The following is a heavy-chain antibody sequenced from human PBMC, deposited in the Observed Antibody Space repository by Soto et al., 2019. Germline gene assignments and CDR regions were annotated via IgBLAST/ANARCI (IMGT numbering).Heavy chain of an antibody. D-gene: IGHD6-13*01. V-gene: IGHV1-18*01. CDR1: GYTFTSYG. CDR3: ARKRRLQYSSSWYQPPDYYYYYMDV. Sequence: QVQLVQSGAEVKKPGASVKVSCKASGYTFTSYGISWVRQAPGQGLEWMGWISAYNGNTNYAQKLQGRVTMTTDTSTSTAYMELRSLRSDDTAVYYCARKRRLQYSSSWYQPPDYYYYYMDVWGKGTTVTVSS. J-gene: IGHJ6*03. CDR2: ISAYNGNT.